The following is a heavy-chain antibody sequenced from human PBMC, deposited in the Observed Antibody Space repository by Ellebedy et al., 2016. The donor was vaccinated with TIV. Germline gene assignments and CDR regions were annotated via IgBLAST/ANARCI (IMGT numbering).Heavy chain of an antibody. D-gene: IGHD4-17*01. CDR2: IYYRGST. V-gene: IGHV4-59*01. CDR3: AGAMTTVATFDF. CDR1: GGSISPYY. Sequence: MPGGSLRLSCTISGGSISPYYWSWIRQPPGKGLEWIGSIYYRGSTNYNPSLRSRVAISLNTSKNQFSLKLTFVTAADTAVYYCAGAMTTVATFDFWGQGTLVTVSS. J-gene: IGHJ4*02.